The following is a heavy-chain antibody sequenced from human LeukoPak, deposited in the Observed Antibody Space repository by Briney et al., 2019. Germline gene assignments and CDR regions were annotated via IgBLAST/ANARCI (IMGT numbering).Heavy chain of an antibody. CDR3: AREVVQLEPNFDY. Sequence: PSETLSLTCTVSGGSIGSSSYYWGWIRQPPGKGLEWIGSIYYSRSTYYNPSLKSRVTISVDTSKNQFSLKLSSVTAADTAVYYCAREVVQLEPNFDYWGQGTLVTVSS. D-gene: IGHD1-1*01. V-gene: IGHV4-39*07. J-gene: IGHJ4*02. CDR1: GGSIGSSSYY. CDR2: IYYSRST.